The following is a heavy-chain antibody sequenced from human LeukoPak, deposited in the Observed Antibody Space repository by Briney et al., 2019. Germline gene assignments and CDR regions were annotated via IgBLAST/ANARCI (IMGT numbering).Heavy chain of an antibody. CDR2: TRGSGSGM. D-gene: IGHD7-27*01. CDR1: GFAFSDYS. V-gene: IGHV3-21*05. J-gene: IGHJ4*02. Sequence: GGSLRLSCAASGFAFSDYSMNWVRQAPGKGLEWVANTRGSGSGMGSGNYYAGAVKGRFTISRDNAKNSLYLQMDSLRAEDTAFYYCARDDNWGFDYWGQGALVTVSS. CDR3: ARDDNWGFDY.